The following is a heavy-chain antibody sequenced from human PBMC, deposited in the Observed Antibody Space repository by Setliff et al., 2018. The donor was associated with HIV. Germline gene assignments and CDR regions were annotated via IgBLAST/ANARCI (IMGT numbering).Heavy chain of an antibody. V-gene: IGHV3-7*03. J-gene: IGHJ4*02. D-gene: IGHD1-1*01. CDR1: GFPFSGHW. Sequence: RLSCAASGFPFSGHWMSWVRQAPGKGLEWVANIKQNGSEKDYVDSVKGRFTISRDNAKNSLYLQMNSLRAEDTAVYYCARWNWARFDYWGQGIPVTVSS. CDR2: IKQNGSEK. CDR3: ARWNWARFDY.